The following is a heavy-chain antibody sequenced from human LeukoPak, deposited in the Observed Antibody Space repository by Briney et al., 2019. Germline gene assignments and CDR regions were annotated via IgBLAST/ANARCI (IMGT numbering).Heavy chain of an antibody. CDR2: ISYDGSNK. CDR1: GFTFSSYA. CDR3: ARSVGPSGYYYFDY. D-gene: IGHD3-22*01. J-gene: IGHJ4*02. Sequence: GGSLRLSCAASGFTFSSYAMHWVRRAPGKGLEWVAVISYDGSNKYYADSVKGRFTISRDNSKNTLYLQMNSPRAEDTAVYYCARSVGPSGYYYFDYWGQGTLVTVSS. V-gene: IGHV3-30*04.